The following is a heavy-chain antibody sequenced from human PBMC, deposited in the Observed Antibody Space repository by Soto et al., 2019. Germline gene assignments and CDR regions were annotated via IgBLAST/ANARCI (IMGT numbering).Heavy chain of an antibody. CDR1: GFTFSGSW. V-gene: IGHV3-7*01. D-gene: IGHD3-3*01. J-gene: IGHJ4*02. CDR2: IKPDGSET. CDR3: ARDADFNRFDY. Sequence: GGSLRLSCAVSGFTFSGSWMTWVRQAPGKGLEWVANIKPDGSETNYVDSVRGRFTISRDNAKKSLYLQLNSLRAEDTAVYFCARDADFNRFDYWGQGTLVTVSS.